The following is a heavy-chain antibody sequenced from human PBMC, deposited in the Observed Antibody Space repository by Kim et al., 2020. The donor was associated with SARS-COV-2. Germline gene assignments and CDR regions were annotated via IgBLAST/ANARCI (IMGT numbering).Heavy chain of an antibody. D-gene: IGHD2-8*02. CDR1: GGSISSYF. V-gene: IGHV4-59*01. CDR2: IYYSGST. Sequence: SETLSLTCSVSGGSISSYFWSWIRQPPGKGLECIGYIYYSGSTNYNPSLRGRVTILMDTSKNQFSLRLRSVTAADAAVYYCARIPVAWLNPSPNYYGMDVWGQGTTVTVSS. J-gene: IGHJ6*02. CDR3: ARIPVAWLNPSPNYYGMDV.